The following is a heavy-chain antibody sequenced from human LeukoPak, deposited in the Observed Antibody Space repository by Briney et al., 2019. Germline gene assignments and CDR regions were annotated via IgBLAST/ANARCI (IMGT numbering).Heavy chain of an antibody. Sequence: ASVKVSCKVSGYTLTELSMHWVRQAPGQGLEWMGWINTNTGNPTYAQGFTGRFVFSLDTSVSTAYLQISSLRAEDTAVYYCARDMGSSRSSAPLNWFDPWGQGTLVTVSS. V-gene: IGHV7-4-1*02. CDR3: ARDMGSSRSSAPLNWFDP. CDR1: GYTLTELS. D-gene: IGHD6-13*01. J-gene: IGHJ5*02. CDR2: INTNTGNP.